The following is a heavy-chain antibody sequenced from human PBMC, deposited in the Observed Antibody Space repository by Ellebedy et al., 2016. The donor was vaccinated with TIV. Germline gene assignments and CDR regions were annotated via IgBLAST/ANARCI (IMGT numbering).Heavy chain of an antibody. V-gene: IGHV4-59*01. CDR2: LHYSGTI. D-gene: IGHD3-16*01. Sequence: MPSETLSLTCPVSHASISNYFWTWIRQPPGKGLECIAYLHYSGTINYTPSLRSRVTISIDTSKNQFSLQLSPVTAADTAYYYCARERGEKFGHGHDSWGQGALVTVSS. CDR1: HASISNYF. CDR3: ARERGEKFGHGHDS. J-gene: IGHJ4*02.